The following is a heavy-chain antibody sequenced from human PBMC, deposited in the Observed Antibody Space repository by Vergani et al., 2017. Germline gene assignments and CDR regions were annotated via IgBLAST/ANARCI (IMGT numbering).Heavy chain of an antibody. Sequence: QVQLQESGPGLVKPSETLSLTCTVSGGSISSYYWSWIRQPAGKGLEWIGRIYTSGSTNYNPSLKSRVTMSVETSKNQFSLKLSSVTAADTAVYYCARGGQHWSSTSCYFHYFDYWGQGTLVTVSS. V-gene: IGHV4-4*07. CDR1: GGSISSYY. D-gene: IGHD2-2*01. CDR2: IYTSGST. J-gene: IGHJ4*02. CDR3: ARGGQHWSSTSCYFHYFDY.